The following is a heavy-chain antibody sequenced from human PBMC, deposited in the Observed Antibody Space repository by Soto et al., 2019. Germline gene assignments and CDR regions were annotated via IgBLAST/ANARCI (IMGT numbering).Heavy chain of an antibody. CDR1: GGSFSGYY. D-gene: IGHD2-2*01. J-gene: IGHJ5*02. Sequence: QVQLQQWGAGLLKPSETLSLTCVVYGGSFSGYYWSWIRQSPGKGLEWIGGINHRGSTNYNPSLESRVTISGDTSKNQFSLKLPSVSAADTAMYYCARDGFCTSTTCRVGNWFDPWAQGTLVTVSS. CDR2: INHRGST. CDR3: ARDGFCTSTTCRVGNWFDP. V-gene: IGHV4-34*01.